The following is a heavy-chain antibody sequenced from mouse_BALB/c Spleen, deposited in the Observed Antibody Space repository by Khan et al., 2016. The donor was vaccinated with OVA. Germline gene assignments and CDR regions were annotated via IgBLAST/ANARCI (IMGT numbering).Heavy chain of an antibody. J-gene: IGHJ2*01. D-gene: IGHD3-3*01. CDR1: GYSITSDYA. CDR3: ARICRGDMDY. Sequence: EVQLQESGPGLVKPSQSLSLTCTVTGYSITSDYAWNWIRQFPGNKLEWLGFISYSGNTNYNPSLTSRISITRDTSKTQFFMQLNSVTTEDTATYYCARICRGDMDYWGQGTTLTVSS. V-gene: IGHV3-2*02. CDR2: ISYSGNT.